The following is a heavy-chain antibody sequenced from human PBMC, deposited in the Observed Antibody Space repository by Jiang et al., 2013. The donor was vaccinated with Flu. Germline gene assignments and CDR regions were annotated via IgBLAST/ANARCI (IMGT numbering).Heavy chain of an antibody. CDR2: INTNTGNP. D-gene: IGHD6-19*01. CDR3: ARRTFTPGGIYSSGWVFDY. CDR1: GYTFTSYA. V-gene: IGHV7-4-1*02. Sequence: QSGSELKKPGASVKVSCKASGYTFTSYAMNWVRQAPGQGLEWMGWINTNTGNPTYAQGFTGRFVFSLDTSVSTAYLQISSLKAEDTAVYYCARRTFTPGGIYSSGWVFDYWGQGTLVTVSS. J-gene: IGHJ4*02.